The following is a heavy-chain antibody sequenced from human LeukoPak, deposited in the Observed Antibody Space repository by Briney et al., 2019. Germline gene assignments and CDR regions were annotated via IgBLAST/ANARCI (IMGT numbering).Heavy chain of an antibody. CDR1: GYTFTSYD. CDR2: MNPNSGNT. J-gene: IGHJ6*02. D-gene: IGHD2-2*01. V-gene: IGHV1-8*01. Sequence: GASVKVSCKASGYTFTSYDINWVRQATGQGLEWMGWMNPNSGNTGYAQKLQGRVTMTRNTSISTAYMELSSLRSEDTAVYYCARGWGFEDIVVVPAAPYYYGMDVWGQGTTVTVSS. CDR3: ARGWGFEDIVVVPAAPYYYGMDV.